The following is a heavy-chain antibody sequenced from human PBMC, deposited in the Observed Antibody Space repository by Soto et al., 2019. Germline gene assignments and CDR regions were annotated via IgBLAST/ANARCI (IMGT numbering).Heavy chain of an antibody. Sequence: PRGSLRLSCVASGFTFRTYTMNWVRQAPGKGLEWVSGIRGFSPYTFYAESVKGRFTISRDNAKNSLYLQMNSLGVEDTAVYYCARDRGYDAHDYYYNAMDVWGQGTTVTVSS. CDR1: GFTFRTYT. CDR2: IRGFSPYT. J-gene: IGHJ6*02. V-gene: IGHV3-21*01. CDR3: ARDRGYDAHDYYYNAMDV. D-gene: IGHD2-15*01.